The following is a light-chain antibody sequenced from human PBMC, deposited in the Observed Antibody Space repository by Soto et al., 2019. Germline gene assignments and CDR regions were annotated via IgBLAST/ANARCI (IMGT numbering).Light chain of an antibody. CDR3: SSYRSLNIGV. J-gene: IGLJ1*01. CDR2: EVT. Sequence: QSVLTQPASVSGSPGQSITISCTGTSSDIGRYNYVSWYQQHPGKAPKLMIYEVTYRPSGVSDRFSGSKSGNTASLTISGLQAEDEADYYCSSYRSLNIGVFGTGTKV. CDR1: SSDIGRYNY. V-gene: IGLV2-14*01.